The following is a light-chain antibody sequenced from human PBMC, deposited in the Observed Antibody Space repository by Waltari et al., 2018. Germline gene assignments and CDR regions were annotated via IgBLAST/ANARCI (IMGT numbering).Light chain of an antibody. CDR1: HTLNTW. J-gene: IGKJ2*01. CDR3: QQYNSYST. V-gene: IGKV1-5*03. CDR2: KTS. Sequence: DIEMTQSPSFLSASVGDRVTITCRASHTLNTWLAWYQQKPGKPPRVLIYKTSTLETGVPSRFSGSASGTEFTLTISSLQPDDYATYYCQQYNSYSTFGQGTKLEIK.